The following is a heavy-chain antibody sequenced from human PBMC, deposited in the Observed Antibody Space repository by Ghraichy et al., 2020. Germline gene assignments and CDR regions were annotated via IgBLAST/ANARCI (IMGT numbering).Heavy chain of an antibody. Sequence: LSLTCAASGFTFSSFSMNWVRQAPGRGLEWVSSICSASSYIYYAESVQGRFTISRDNAKDSLYLQMNSPRAEDTAVYYCARETGYCSGGRCYPDAFDIWGQGTMVTVSS. J-gene: IGHJ3*02. CDR1: GFTFSSFS. V-gene: IGHV3-21*01. D-gene: IGHD2-15*01. CDR2: ICSASSYI. CDR3: ARETGYCSGGRCYPDAFDI.